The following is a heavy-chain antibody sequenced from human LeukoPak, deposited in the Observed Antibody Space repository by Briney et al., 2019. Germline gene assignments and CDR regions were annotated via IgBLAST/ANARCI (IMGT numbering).Heavy chain of an antibody. CDR3: ASRSSWLGLPYYYGMDV. CDR2: INPSGGST. J-gene: IGHJ6*02. V-gene: IGHV1-46*01. CDR1: GYTFTSYY. D-gene: IGHD6-13*01. Sequence: ASVKVSCKASGYTFTSYYMHWVRQAPGQGLEWMGIINPSGGSTSYAQKFQGRVTMTRDTSTSTVYMELSSLRSEDTAVYYCASRSSWLGLPYYYGMDVWGQGTTVTVSS.